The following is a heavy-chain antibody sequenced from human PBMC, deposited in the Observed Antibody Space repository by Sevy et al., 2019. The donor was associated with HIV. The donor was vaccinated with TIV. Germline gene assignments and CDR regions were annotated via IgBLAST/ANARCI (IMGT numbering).Heavy chain of an antibody. V-gene: IGHV4-59*13. CDR3: ARDAGSGSYYTHYYGMDV. Sequence: SETLSLTCTVSGGSISSYYWSWIRQPPGKGLEWIGYIYYSGSTNYNPSLKSRVTISVDTSTNQFSLKLSSVTAADTAVYYCARDAGSGSYYTHYYGMDVWGQGTTVTVSS. CDR2: IYYSGST. D-gene: IGHD3-10*01. J-gene: IGHJ6*02. CDR1: GGSISSYY.